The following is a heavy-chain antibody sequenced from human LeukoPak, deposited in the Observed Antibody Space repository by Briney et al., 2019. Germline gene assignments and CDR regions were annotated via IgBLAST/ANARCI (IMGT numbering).Heavy chain of an antibody. CDR2: ISSSGSTI. CDR1: GFTFSDYY. V-gene: IGHV3-11*04. J-gene: IGHJ4*02. Sequence: GGSLRLSFAASGFTFSDYYMSWIRQAPGKGLEWVSYISSSGSTIYYADSVKGRFTISRDNSKNTLYLQMNSLRAEDTAVYYCARVYLKRLVRGCDYWGQGTLVTVSS. D-gene: IGHD6-13*01. CDR3: ARVYLKRLVRGCDY.